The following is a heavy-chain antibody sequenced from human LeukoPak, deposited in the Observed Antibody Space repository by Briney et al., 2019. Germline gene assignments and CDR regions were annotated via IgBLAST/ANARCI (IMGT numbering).Heavy chain of an antibody. D-gene: IGHD3-22*01. V-gene: IGHV3-30*02. CDR3: AREYYYDSSGYYGGHYYYYYMDV. J-gene: IGHJ6*03. CDR1: GFTFSSYG. CDR2: IRYDGSNK. Sequence: GGSLRLSCAASGFTFSSYGMHWVRQAPGKGLEWVAFIRYDGSNKYYADSVKGRFTISRDNSKNTLYLQMNSLRAEDTAVYYCAREYYYDSSGYYGGHYYYYYMDVWGKGTTVTVSS.